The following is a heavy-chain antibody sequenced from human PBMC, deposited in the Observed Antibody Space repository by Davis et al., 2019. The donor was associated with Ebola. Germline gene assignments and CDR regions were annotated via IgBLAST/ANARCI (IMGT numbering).Heavy chain of an antibody. CDR2: ISYDGSNK. CDR3: AKTVGWLQQRGEEYFQN. D-gene: IGHD5-24*01. CDR1: GFTFSSYA. V-gene: IGHV3-30*04. J-gene: IGHJ1*01. Sequence: GESLKISCAASGFTFSSYAMHWVRQAPGKGLEWVAVISYDGSNKYYADSVKGRFTISRDNSKNTLYLQMNSLRAEDTAIYYCAKTVGWLQQRGEEYFQNWGQGTLVTVS.